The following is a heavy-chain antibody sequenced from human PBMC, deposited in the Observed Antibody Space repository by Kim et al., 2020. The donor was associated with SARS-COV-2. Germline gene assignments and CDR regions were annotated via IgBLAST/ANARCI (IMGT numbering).Heavy chain of an antibody. V-gene: IGHV4-39*01. CDR3: ARQGQHYDILTGYYP. CDR1: GGSISSSSYY. D-gene: IGHD3-9*01. J-gene: IGHJ5*02. CDR2: IYYSGST. Sequence: SETLSLTCTVSGGSISSSSYYWGWIRQPPGKGLEWIGSIYYSGSTYYNPSLKSRVTISVDTSKNQFSLKLSSVTAADTAVYYCARQGQHYDILTGYYPW.